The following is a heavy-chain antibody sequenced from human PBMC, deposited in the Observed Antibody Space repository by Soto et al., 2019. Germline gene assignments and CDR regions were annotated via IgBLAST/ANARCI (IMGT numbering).Heavy chain of an antibody. CDR2: ISAYNGNT. D-gene: IGHD2-15*01. V-gene: IGHV1-18*01. Sequence: ASVKVSFKASGYTFTSYGISWVRQAPGQGLEWMGWISAYNGNTNYAQKLQGRVTMTTDTSTSTAYMELRSLRSDDTAVYYCARGDCSGGSCYSSAFDIWGQGTMVTVSS. CDR3: ARGDCSGGSCYSSAFDI. CDR1: GYTFTSYG. J-gene: IGHJ3*02.